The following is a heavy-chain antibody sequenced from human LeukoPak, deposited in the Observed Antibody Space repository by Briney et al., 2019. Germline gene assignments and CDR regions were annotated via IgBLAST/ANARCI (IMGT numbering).Heavy chain of an antibody. Sequence: GGSLRLSCAASGFAFSTYSMNWVRQAPGKGLEWVSFLSSSSSTIYYADSVKGRFTISRDNSKNTLYLQMNSLRAEDTAVYYCARDPDLMTTVAPDYLETDYWGQGTLVTVSS. CDR2: LSSSSSTI. CDR1: GFAFSTYS. V-gene: IGHV3-48*01. CDR3: ARDPDLMTTVAPDYLETDY. D-gene: IGHD4-23*01. J-gene: IGHJ4*02.